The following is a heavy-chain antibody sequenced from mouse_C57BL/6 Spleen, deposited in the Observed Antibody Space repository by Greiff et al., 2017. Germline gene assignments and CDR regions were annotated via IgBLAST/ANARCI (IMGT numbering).Heavy chain of an antibody. CDR1: GYTFTSYW. CDR2: IDPSDSET. V-gene: IGHV1-52*01. CDR3: AREGYYYGSFDY. J-gene: IGHJ2*01. Sequence: QVQLKQPGAELVRPGSSVKLSCKASGYTFTSYWMHWVKQRPIQGLEWIGNIDPSDSETHYNQKFKDKATLTVDKSSSTAYMQLSSLTSEDSAVYYCAREGYYYGSFDYWGQGTTLTVSS. D-gene: IGHD1-1*01.